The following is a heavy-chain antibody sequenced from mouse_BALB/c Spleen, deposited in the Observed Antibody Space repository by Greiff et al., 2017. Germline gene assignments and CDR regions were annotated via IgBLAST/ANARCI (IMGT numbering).Heavy chain of an antibody. V-gene: IGHV1S81*02. CDR1: GYTFTSYW. J-gene: IGHJ1*01. CDR3: ARWGYGNLYWYVDV. Sequence: QVQLQQPGAELVKPGASVKLSCKASGYTFTSYWMHWVKQRPGQGLEWIGEINPSKGRTNYNKKFKSKATLTVDKTSSTAYMQLSSLTSEDSAVYYCARWGYGNLYWYVDVWGAGTTVTVSS. D-gene: IGHD2-1*01. CDR2: INPSKGRT.